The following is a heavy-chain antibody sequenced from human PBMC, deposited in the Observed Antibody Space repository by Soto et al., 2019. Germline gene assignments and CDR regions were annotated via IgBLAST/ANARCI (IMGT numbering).Heavy chain of an antibody. V-gene: IGHV4-4*02. Sequence: QVQLQESGPGLVKPSGTLSLTCVVSGDSIYSSNWWNWVRQPPGKGLEWIGEVFHTGTTNYNPSLKSRVTISIDTTTNQFSLTLTSVTAADTAMYFCARGPTVAAPNWLDRWLGPWGQGALVIVSS. CDR1: GDSIYSSNW. J-gene: IGHJ5*02. CDR3: ARGPTVAAPNWLDRWLGP. D-gene: IGHD6-25*01. CDR2: VFHTGTT.